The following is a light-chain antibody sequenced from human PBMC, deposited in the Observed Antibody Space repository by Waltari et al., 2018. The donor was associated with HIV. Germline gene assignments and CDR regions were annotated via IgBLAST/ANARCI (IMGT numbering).Light chain of an antibody. CDR2: SDN. V-gene: IGLV1-44*01. Sequence: QSVLTQPPSASGTPGQRVTISCSGSSSNIGSNAVNWYQQVPGTAPKLLIYSDNQRPSVVPDRFSCSKSGTSASLAISGLQSEDEANYYCEAWDDSLNGPLFGGGTKLTVL. J-gene: IGLJ3*02. CDR1: SSNIGSNA. CDR3: EAWDDSLNGPL.